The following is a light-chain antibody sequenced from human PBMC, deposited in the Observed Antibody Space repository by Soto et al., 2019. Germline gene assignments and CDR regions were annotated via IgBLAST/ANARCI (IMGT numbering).Light chain of an antibody. CDR1: QSIRSW. CDR3: QQYNSYTELT. J-gene: IGKJ4*01. CDR2: KAS. V-gene: IGKV1-5*03. Sequence: DIQMTQSPSTLSAAVGDRVTITCRASQSIRSWLAWYQQKPGKAPKLLISKASNLESGVPSRFSGSGSGTEFTLTISSLQPDDFATYYCQQYNSYTELTFGGGTKVDI.